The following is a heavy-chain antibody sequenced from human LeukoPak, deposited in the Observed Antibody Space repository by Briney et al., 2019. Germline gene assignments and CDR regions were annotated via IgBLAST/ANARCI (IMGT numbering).Heavy chain of an antibody. V-gene: IGHV4-59*01. J-gene: IGHJ4*02. D-gene: IGHD4-17*01. CDR1: GGSISSYY. CDR2: IYYSGST. Sequence: SETLSLTCTVSGGSISSYYWSWIRQPPGKGLEWIGYIYYSGSTNYNPSLKSRVTISVDTSKNQFSLKLSSVIAADTAVYYCAREDYGDSGFDYWGQGTLVTVSS. CDR3: AREDYGDSGFDY.